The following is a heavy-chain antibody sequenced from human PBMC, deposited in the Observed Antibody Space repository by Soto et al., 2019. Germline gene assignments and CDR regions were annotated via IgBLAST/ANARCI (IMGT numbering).Heavy chain of an antibody. CDR3: ATSSYFIVVPAALDY. Sequence: GESLKISCAASGFTFSSYAMSWVRQAPGKGLEWVSAISGSGGSTYYADSVKGRFTISRDNSKNTLYLQMNSLRAEDTAVYYCATSSYFIVVPAALDYWGQGTLVTVSS. V-gene: IGHV3-23*01. D-gene: IGHD2-2*01. CDR2: ISGSGGST. CDR1: GFTFSSYA. J-gene: IGHJ4*02.